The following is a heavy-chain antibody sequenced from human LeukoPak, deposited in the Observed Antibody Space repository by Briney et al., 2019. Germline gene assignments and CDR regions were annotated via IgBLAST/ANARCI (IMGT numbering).Heavy chain of an antibody. J-gene: IGHJ4*02. V-gene: IGHV3-74*01. CDR2: INSDGSST. Sequence: GGSLRLSCAASGFTFSSYWMHWVRQAPGKGLVWVSRINSDGSSTSYADSVKGRFTISRDNAKNTLYLQMNSLRAEDTAVYYRARVPYYYGSGSYYPYFDYWGRGTLVTVSS. CDR3: ARVPYYYGSGSYYPYFDY. CDR1: GFTFSSYW. D-gene: IGHD3-10*01.